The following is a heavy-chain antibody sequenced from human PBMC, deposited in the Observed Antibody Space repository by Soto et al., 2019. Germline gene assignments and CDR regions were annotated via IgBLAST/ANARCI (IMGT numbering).Heavy chain of an antibody. CDR3: TTRVIVGTTVLFDP. CDR2: IKSKTYGGTT. J-gene: IGHJ5*02. Sequence: EVQLVESGGGLVKPGGSLRLSCATSGFTFSNVWLNWIRQAPGKGLEWVGRIKSKTYGGTTDYPVSVKGRFTISRDDPKNTLYLQMNSLKTEDTAVYYCTTRVIVGTTVLFDPWGQGTLVTVSS. D-gene: IGHD1-26*01. V-gene: IGHV3-15*07. CDR1: GFTFSNVW.